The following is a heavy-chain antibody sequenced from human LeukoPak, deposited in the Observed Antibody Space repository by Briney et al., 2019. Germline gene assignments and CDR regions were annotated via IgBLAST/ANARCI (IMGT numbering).Heavy chain of an antibody. CDR2: ICSSSNAI. CDR3: ASGSAVAGLGY. D-gene: IGHD6-19*01. V-gene: IGHV3-48*03. J-gene: IGHJ4*02. Sequence: GWSLRLSCAASGFPFSSYEMNWVRQAPGKGLEWVSYICSSSNAIYYANAVKGRFTIYRDNAKNSVYLQMNSLRAEDSAVYYCASGSAVAGLGYWGQGTLVTVCS. CDR1: GFPFSSYE.